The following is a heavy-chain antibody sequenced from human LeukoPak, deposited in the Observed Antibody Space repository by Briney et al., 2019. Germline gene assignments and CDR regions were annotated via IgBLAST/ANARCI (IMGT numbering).Heavy chain of an antibody. D-gene: IGHD5-18*01. CDR1: GGSISSYY. CDR2: IYYSGST. CDR3: ARGDPYSYGAPSLDY. Sequence: KPSETLSLTCTVPGGSISSYYWSWIRQPPGKGLEWIGYIYYSGSTNYNPSLKSRVTISVDTSKNQFSLKLSSVTAADTAVYYCARGDPYSYGAPSLDYWGQGTLVTVSS. J-gene: IGHJ4*02. V-gene: IGHV4-59*01.